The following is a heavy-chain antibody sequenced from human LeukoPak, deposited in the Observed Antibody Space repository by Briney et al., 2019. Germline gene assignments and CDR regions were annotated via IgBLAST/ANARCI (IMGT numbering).Heavy chain of an antibody. V-gene: IGHV4-59*01. J-gene: IGHJ5*02. D-gene: IGHD2-15*01. CDR3: ARGAATNWFDP. CDR1: GGSISSYY. CDR2: IYYSGST. Sequence: SETLSLTCTVSGGSISSYYWSWIRQPPGKGLEWIGYIYYSGSTNYNPSLKSRVTISVDTSKNQFSLKLSSVTAADTAVYYCARGAATNWFDPWGQGTLVTVSS.